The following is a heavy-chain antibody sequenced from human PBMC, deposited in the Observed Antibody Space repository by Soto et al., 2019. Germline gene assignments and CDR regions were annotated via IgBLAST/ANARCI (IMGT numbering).Heavy chain of an antibody. CDR2: ISYDGSNK. CDR3: AKVRVWMGIAAAGDY. V-gene: IGHV3-30*18. Sequence: GGSLRLSCTASGFTFSSYGMHWVRQAPGKGLEWVAVISYDGSNKYYADSVKGRFTISRDNSKNTLYLQMNSLRAEDTAVYYCAKVRVWMGIAAAGDYWGQGTLVTVYS. CDR1: GFTFSSYG. D-gene: IGHD6-13*01. J-gene: IGHJ4*02.